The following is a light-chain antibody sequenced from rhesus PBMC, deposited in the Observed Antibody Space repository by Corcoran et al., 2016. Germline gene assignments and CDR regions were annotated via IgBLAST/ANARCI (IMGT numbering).Light chain of an antibody. CDR2: EVS. J-gene: IGKJ4*01. CDR1: QSLLDSEDGNTY. CDR3: MQALEFPLT. V-gene: IGKV2-104*01. Sequence: DILMTQTPLSLAVTLREPASISCRSSQSLLDSEDGNTYLEWYLQKPGQSPQLLIYEVSNRASGVPDRFSGSGSDTDVTLKISRVEAEDVGVYYCMQALEFPLTFGGGTKVEIK.